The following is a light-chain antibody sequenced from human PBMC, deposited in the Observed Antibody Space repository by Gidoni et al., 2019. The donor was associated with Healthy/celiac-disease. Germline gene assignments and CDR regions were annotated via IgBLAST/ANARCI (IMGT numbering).Light chain of an antibody. CDR1: QSVSSN. V-gene: IGKV3D-15*01. Sequence: EIVMTQSPATLSVSSGERATLPCRASQSVSSNLSWYQQKPVQAPRLLIYGASISATGIPARFSGSGSGTEFTLTISSLQSEDFAVYYCQQYNNWPPWTFGQGTKVEIK. CDR3: QQYNNWPPWT. J-gene: IGKJ1*01. CDR2: GAS.